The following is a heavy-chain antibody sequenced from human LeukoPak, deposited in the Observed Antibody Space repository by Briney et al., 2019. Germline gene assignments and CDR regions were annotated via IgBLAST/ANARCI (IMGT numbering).Heavy chain of an antibody. CDR1: GYTLTELS. V-gene: IGHV1-24*01. D-gene: IGHD3-10*01. Sequence: ASVKVSCKVSGYTLTELSMHWVRQAPGKGLEWMGGFDPEDGETIYAQRFQGRVTMTEDTSTDTAYMELSSLRSEDTAVYYCATDPRNMVRGVIITPHWGQGTLVTVSS. J-gene: IGHJ4*02. CDR3: ATDPRNMVRGVIITPH. CDR2: FDPEDGET.